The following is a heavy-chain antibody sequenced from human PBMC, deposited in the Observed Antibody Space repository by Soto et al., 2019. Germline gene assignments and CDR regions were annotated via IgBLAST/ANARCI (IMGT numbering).Heavy chain of an antibody. D-gene: IGHD5-18*01. Sequence: GGSLRLSCAASGFTFSSYAMSWVRQAPRKGLEWVSSISGSGGSTYYADSVKGRFTISRDKSKNTLNLQMNSLRAEDTALYYCAKVEGYSYGPFDYWGQGTLVTVSS. CDR2: ISGSGGST. V-gene: IGHV3-23*01. J-gene: IGHJ4*02. CDR1: GFTFSSYA. CDR3: AKVEGYSYGPFDY.